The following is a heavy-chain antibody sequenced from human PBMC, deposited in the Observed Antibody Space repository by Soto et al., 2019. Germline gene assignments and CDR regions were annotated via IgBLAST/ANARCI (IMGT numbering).Heavy chain of an antibody. Sequence: QVQLQESGPTLVRPSETLSLICNVSGSSISRFYWGWVRKSAGKGLEWMGRVYATGSTDYNPSLRGRIDMSVDIRSETFAVGLTSLTDAGAGVYYCVRDGSKTLRDWFGPWSKGMMVTVSS. CDR2: VYATGST. J-gene: IGHJ5*02. V-gene: IGHV4-4*07. CDR1: GSSISRFY. CDR3: VRDGSKTLRDWFGP.